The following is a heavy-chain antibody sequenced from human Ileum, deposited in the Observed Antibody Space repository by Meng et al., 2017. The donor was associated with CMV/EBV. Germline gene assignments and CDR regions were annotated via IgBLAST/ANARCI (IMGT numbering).Heavy chain of an antibody. J-gene: IGHJ5*02. CDR1: GYTFISYD. CDR3: ASLGGYYDSPDP. Sequence: SVKVSCKASGYTFISYDISWVRQAPGQGLEWMGRIIPILGIANYAQKFQGRVTITADKSTSTAYMELSSLRSEDTAVYYCASLGGYYDSPDPWGQGTLVTVSS. D-gene: IGHD3-3*01. V-gene: IGHV1-69*04. CDR2: IIPILGIA.